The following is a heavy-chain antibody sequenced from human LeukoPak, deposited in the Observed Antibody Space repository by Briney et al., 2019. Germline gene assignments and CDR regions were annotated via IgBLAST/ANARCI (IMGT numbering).Heavy chain of an antibody. J-gene: IGHJ4*02. CDR2: IYFGGTS. CDR1: GFTVSSNY. D-gene: IGHD1-26*01. CDR3: ARGGYSGTYYFDY. V-gene: IGHV3-53*01. Sequence: GGSLRLSCAASGFTVSSNYMTWVRQAPGQGLEWVSVIYFGGTSYYADSVKGRFTISRDNSKSTLYLQMNSLTVEDTAVYYCARGGYSGTYYFDYWAQGTLVTVSS.